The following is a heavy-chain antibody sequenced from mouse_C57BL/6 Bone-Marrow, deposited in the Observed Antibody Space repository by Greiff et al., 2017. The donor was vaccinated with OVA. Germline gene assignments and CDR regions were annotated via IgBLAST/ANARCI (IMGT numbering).Heavy chain of an antibody. V-gene: IGHV1-42*01. CDR1: GYSFTGYY. Sequence: EVKLQESGPELVKPGASVKISCKASGYSFTGYYMNWVKQSPEKSLEWIGEINPSTGGTTYNQKFKAKATLTVDKSSSTAYMQLKSLTSEDSAVYYCARRRDGFDYWGQGTTLTVSS. CDR3: ARRRDGFDY. J-gene: IGHJ2*01. CDR2: INPSTGGT. D-gene: IGHD3-3*01.